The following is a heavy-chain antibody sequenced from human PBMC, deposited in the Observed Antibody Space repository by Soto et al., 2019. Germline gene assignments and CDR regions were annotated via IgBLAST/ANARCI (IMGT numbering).Heavy chain of an antibody. J-gene: IGHJ6*02. CDR3: ARVGAAGTSPRYYGMDV. Sequence: PGGSLRLSCAASGFTFSSYWMHWVRQAPGKGLVWVSRINSDGSSTSYADSVKGRFTISRDNAKNTLYLQMNSLRAEDTAVYYCARVGAAGTSPRYYGMDVWGQGTTVTVSS. V-gene: IGHV3-74*01. CDR2: INSDGSST. D-gene: IGHD6-13*01. CDR1: GFTFSSYW.